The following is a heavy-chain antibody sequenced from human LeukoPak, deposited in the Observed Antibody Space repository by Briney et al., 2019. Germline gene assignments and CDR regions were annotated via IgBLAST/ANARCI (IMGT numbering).Heavy chain of an antibody. J-gene: IGHJ4*02. CDR3: ARHGSVSSGALV. CDR1: GDSFSSHY. CDR2: ISYRGST. D-gene: IGHD3-22*01. Sequence: SETLSLTCTVSGDSFSSHYWTWIRQPPGKGLEWIGYISYRGSTNYNPSLKSRVTISIDTSKNQFSLKLSSVTAADTAVYYCARHGSVSSGALVWGQGTLVTVSS. V-gene: IGHV4-59*08.